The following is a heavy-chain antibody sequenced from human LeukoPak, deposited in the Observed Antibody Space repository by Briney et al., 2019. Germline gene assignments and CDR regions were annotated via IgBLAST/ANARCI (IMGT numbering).Heavy chain of an antibody. V-gene: IGHV3-43*02. CDR3: AKDIPHYYDSSGFYGDYFDY. Sequence: PGGSLRLSCAASGFTFDDYAMHWVRQAPGKGLEWVSLIGGDGGSTYYADSVKGRFTISRDNSKNSLYLQMNSLRTEDTALYYCAKDIPHYYDSSGFYGDYFDYWGQGTLVTVSS. CDR1: GFTFDDYA. J-gene: IGHJ4*02. CDR2: IGGDGGST. D-gene: IGHD3-22*01.